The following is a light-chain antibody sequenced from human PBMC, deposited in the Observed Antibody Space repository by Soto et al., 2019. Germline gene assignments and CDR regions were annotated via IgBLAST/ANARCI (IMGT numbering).Light chain of an antibody. V-gene: IGLV1-44*01. Sequence: QSALTQAPSVSGTPGQRVTTSCSGSSSNIGSNTVSWYQQVPGTAPKVLIYSNVQRPSGVPDRFSGSKSGTSASLAIGGLQSEDEADYYCAAWDGSLNGWVFGGGTKLTVL. CDR3: AAWDGSLNGWV. J-gene: IGLJ3*02. CDR1: SSNIGSNT. CDR2: SNV.